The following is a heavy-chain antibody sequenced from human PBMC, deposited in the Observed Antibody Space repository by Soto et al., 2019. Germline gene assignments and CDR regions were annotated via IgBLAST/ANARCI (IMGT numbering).Heavy chain of an antibody. CDR2: IYQSGST. CDR1: GGSVSIGGYS. J-gene: IGHJ6*02. Sequence: SETLSLTCAVSGGSVSIGGYSWSCIRQPPGKGLEWIGYIYQSGSTYYNPSLKSRVTISVDRSRNQFSLKLSSVTAADTAVYFCATQSYSNSGAYYYYAMDVWGQGTTVTVSS. V-gene: IGHV4-30-2*01. CDR3: ATQSYSNSGAYYYYAMDV. D-gene: IGHD4-4*01.